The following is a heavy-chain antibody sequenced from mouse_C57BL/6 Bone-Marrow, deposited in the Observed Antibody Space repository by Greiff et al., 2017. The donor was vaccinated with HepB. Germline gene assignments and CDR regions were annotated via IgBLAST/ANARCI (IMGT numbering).Heavy chain of an antibody. D-gene: IGHD1-1*01. CDR2: IYPGSGNT. CDR3: ANNYYGSSSYWYFDV. J-gene: IGHJ1*03. V-gene: IGHV1-76*01. Sequence: QVQLQQSGAELVRPGASVKLSCKASGYTFTDYYINWVKQRPGQGLEWIARIYPGSGNTYYNEKFKGKATLTAEKSSSTAYMQLSSLTSEDSAVYFCANNYYGSSSYWYFDVWGTGTTVTVSS. CDR1: GYTFTDYY.